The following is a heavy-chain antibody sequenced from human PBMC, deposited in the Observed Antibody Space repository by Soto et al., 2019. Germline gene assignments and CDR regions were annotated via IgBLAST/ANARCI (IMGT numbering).Heavy chain of an antibody. CDR3: ATGLRGGDYYGMDV. J-gene: IGHJ6*02. CDR2: FDPEDGET. Sequence: ASVKVSCKVSGYTLTELSMHWVRQAPGKGLEWKGGFDPEDGETIYAQKFQGRVTMTEDTSTDTAYMELSSLRSEDTAVYYCATGLRGGDYYGMDVWGQGTTVTISS. D-gene: IGHD2-21*01. V-gene: IGHV1-24*01. CDR1: GYTLTELS.